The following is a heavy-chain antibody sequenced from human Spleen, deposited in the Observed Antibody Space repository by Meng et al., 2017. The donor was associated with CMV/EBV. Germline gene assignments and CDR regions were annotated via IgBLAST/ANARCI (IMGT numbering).Heavy chain of an antibody. CDR1: GYTFTSYA. CDR2: ISPYNGNT. CDR3: ATYYDISKYYFDY. Sequence: ASVKVSCKTSGYTFTSYAISWVRQAPGQGLEWMGWISPYNGNTNYAQKLQGRVTITADKSTSTAYMELSSLRSEDTAVYYCATYYDISKYYFDYWGQGTLVTVSS. V-gene: IGHV1-18*01. J-gene: IGHJ4*02. D-gene: IGHD3-9*01.